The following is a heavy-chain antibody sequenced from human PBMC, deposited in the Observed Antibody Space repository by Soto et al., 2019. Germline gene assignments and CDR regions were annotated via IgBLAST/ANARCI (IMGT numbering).Heavy chain of an antibody. Sequence: GGSLRLSCAASGFTFSDYYMSWIRQAPGKGLEWVSYISSSSSYTNYAASVKGRFTISRDDSRNIAYLQMNSLKTEDTAVYYCAMDTSGYNYYFDHWGQGTLVTVSS. J-gene: IGHJ4*02. D-gene: IGHD3-22*01. CDR2: ISSSSSYT. CDR3: AMDTSGYNYYFDH. V-gene: IGHV3-11*03. CDR1: GFTFSDYY.